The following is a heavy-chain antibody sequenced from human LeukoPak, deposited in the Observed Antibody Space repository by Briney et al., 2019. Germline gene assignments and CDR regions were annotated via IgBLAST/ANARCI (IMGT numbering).Heavy chain of an antibody. CDR3: ARSGGSYYAPLSY. CDR1: GFTFSSYP. D-gene: IGHD1-26*01. Sequence: GRSLRLSCAASGFTFSSYPMHWVRQAPGKGLEWVAVMSYDGSNEYYADSVKGRFTISRDNSKNTLYLQMNSLRAEDTAVYYCARSGGSYYAPLSYWGQGTLVTVSS. CDR2: MSYDGSNE. J-gene: IGHJ4*02. V-gene: IGHV3-30*04.